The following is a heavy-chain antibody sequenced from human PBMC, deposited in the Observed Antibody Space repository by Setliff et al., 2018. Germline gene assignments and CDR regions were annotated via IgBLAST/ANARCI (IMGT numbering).Heavy chain of an antibody. Sequence: ASVKVSCKISGYSFTSHYMHWVRQAPGQGLEWMGIINPGGLSSSSTQKFEGRVTMTRDTSTSTVYMELNSLTSDDTAVYYCARDLNRWFGEFAFDIWGQGTMVTVSS. CDR2: INPGGLSS. CDR3: ARDLNRWFGEFAFDI. J-gene: IGHJ3*02. D-gene: IGHD3-10*01. CDR1: GYSFTSHY. V-gene: IGHV1-46*01.